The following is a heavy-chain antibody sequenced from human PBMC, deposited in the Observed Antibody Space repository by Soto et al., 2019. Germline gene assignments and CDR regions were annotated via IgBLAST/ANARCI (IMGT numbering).Heavy chain of an antibody. D-gene: IGHD5-12*01. Sequence: SETLSLTCTVSGGSISSGGYYWSWIRQHPGKGLEWIGYIYYSGSTYYNPPLKSRVTISVDTSKNQFSLKLSSVTAADTAVYYCARGRVEVATIYYNWFDPWGQGTLVTVSS. CDR1: GGSISSGGYY. V-gene: IGHV4-31*03. CDR3: ARGRVEVATIYYNWFDP. CDR2: IYYSGST. J-gene: IGHJ5*02.